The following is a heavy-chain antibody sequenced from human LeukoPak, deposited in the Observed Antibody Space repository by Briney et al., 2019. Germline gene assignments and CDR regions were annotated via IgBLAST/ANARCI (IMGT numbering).Heavy chain of an antibody. D-gene: IGHD2-8*01. CDR1: GFTFSSYG. J-gene: IGHJ6*03. CDR2: IRYDGSNK. CDR3: AKGPRLDIVLMVYARYYYYMDV. V-gene: IGHV3-30*02. Sequence: GGSLRLSCAASGFTFSSYGMHWVRQAPGKGLEWVAFIRYDGSNKYYADSVKGRFTISRDNSKNTLYLQMNSLRAVDTAVYYCAKGPRLDIVLMVYARYYYYMDVWGKGTTVTVSS.